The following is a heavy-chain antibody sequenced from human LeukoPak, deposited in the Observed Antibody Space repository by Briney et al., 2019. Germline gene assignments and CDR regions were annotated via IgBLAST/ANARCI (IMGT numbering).Heavy chain of an antibody. CDR1: GFTFSSYS. V-gene: IGHV3-21*01. CDR3: ARHREGTTQVGLSNY. CDR2: ISSSSSYI. D-gene: IGHD2/OR15-2a*01. J-gene: IGHJ4*02. Sequence: GGSLRLSCAASGFTFSSYSMNWVRQAPGKGLEWVSSISSSSSYIYYADSVKGRFTISRDNAKNSLYLHINSLGAEDTAVYYCARHREGTTQVGLSNYWGQGTLVTVSS.